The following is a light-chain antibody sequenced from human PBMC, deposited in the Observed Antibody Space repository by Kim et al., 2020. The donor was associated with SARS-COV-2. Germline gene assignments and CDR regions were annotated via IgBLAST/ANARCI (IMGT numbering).Light chain of an antibody. Sequence: SQTATVTCTGTNSNGSAQGAAWLQHHQGHPPKLLTYRNNGRPSGISERLSASTSGNTASLTITGLQPDDEADYYCSAWDTTLGGWVFGGGTQLTVL. CDR1: NSNGSAQG. J-gene: IGLJ3*02. CDR3: SAWDTTLGGWV. V-gene: IGLV10-54*01. CDR2: RNN.